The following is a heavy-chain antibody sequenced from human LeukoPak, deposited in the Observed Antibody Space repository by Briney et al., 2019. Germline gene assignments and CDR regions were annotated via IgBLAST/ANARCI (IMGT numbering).Heavy chain of an antibody. CDR3: ARDLASLDAFDI. D-gene: IGHD2-2*01. V-gene: IGHV4-38-2*02. J-gene: IGHJ3*02. CDR1: GFSISSGYF. CDR2: IYGDGRT. Sequence: SETLSLTCTVSGFSISSGYFWGWIRQPPGKGLEWIATIYGDGRTYHNPSLDSRVTISVDTTKNHFSLKLTSVTAADTAVYYCARDLASLDAFDIWGQGTMVTVSS.